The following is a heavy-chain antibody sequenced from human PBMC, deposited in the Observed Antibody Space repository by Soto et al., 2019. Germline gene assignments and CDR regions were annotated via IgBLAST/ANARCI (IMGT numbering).Heavy chain of an antibody. CDR2: IKQDGSER. J-gene: IGHJ4*02. CDR3: ATETSTWGC. V-gene: IGHV3-7*05. D-gene: IGHD7-27*01. CDR1: GFALSNYW. Sequence: EVQLVESGGGLVQPGGSLRLSCVASGFALSNYWINWVRQAPGKGLEWVANIKQDGSERNCVDSVKGRFTISRDNARNSLYLQMNSLRAEDTAAYYCATETSTWGCWGQGTLVTVSS.